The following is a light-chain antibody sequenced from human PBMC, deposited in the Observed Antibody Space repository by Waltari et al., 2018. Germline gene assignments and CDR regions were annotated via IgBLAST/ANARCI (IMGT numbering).Light chain of an antibody. CDR1: NIGSKN. V-gene: IGLV3-9*01. J-gene: IGLJ2*01. Sequence: SYELTQPLSVSVALGQTARITCGGNNIGSKNVHWYQQKPGQASMLVIYRDSNRPSGIPERFSGSNSGNTATLTISRAQAGDEADYYCQVWDSSTVVFGGGTKLTVL. CDR2: RDS. CDR3: QVWDSSTVV.